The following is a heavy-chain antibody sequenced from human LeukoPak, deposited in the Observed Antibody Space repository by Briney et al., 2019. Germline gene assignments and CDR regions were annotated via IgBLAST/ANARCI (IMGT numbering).Heavy chain of an antibody. CDR1: GGSVSSYY. CDR3: LIAARQGWFDP. J-gene: IGHJ5*02. D-gene: IGHD6-6*01. Sequence: PSETLSLTCTVSGGSVSSYYWSWIRQPAGKGLEWIWRIYPSGITNYNPSLKSRVTMSVDTSKNQFSLKLSSVTAADTAVYYCLIAARQGWFDPWGQGTLVTVSS. V-gene: IGHV4-4*07. CDR2: IYPSGIT.